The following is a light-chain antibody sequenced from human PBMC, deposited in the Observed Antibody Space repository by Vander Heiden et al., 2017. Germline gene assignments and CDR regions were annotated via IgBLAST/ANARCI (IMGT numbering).Light chain of an antibody. J-gene: IGKJ4*01. CDR1: QSDSSN. CDR2: GAS. CDR3: QQYYSSPYT. V-gene: IGKV3-15*01. Sequence: EIMMKPLSAGESVSLRCKASHTGRASQSDSSNLAWYQQKPGQAPRLLIYGASTRATGIPARFSGSGSGTEFTLTISSLQSEDFAVYYCQQYYSSPYTFGEGTKVEIK.